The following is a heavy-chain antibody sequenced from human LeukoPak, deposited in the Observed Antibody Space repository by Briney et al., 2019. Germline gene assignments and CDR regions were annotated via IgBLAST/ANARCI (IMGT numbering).Heavy chain of an antibody. CDR2: ISGSGGST. V-gene: IGHV3-23*01. Sequence: GGSLRLSCAASGFTFSSYAMSWVRQAPGKGLEWVSAISGSGGSTYYADSVKGRFTISRDNAKNSLYLQMNSLRAEDTAVYYCARVRTYYYGSGRTDAFDIWGQGTMVTVSS. CDR1: GFTFSSYA. CDR3: ARVRTYYYGSGRTDAFDI. J-gene: IGHJ3*02. D-gene: IGHD3-10*01.